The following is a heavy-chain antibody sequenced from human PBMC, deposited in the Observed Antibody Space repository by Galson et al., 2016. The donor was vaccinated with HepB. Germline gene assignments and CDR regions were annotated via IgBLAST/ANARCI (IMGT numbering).Heavy chain of an antibody. CDR3: AKDQTESDFWSSYYSYFDY. CDR1: GFAFRSYA. J-gene: IGHJ4*02. D-gene: IGHD3-3*01. CDR2: IANNGDNI. Sequence: SLRLSCAASGFAFRSYAMHWVRQAPGKGPECVSAIANNGDNIFYADSVKGRFTISRDSSKYTLYLQMSSLRPEDTAVYYCAKDQTESDFWSSYYSYFDYWGQGTLVTVSS. V-gene: IGHV3-64D*06.